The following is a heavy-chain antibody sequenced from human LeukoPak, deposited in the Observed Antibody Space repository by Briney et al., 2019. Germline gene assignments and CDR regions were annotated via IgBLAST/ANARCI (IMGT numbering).Heavy chain of an antibody. CDR3: ARDANYGDYEGNWYDP. V-gene: IGHV1-18*01. D-gene: IGHD4-17*01. Sequence: ASVKVSCKAFGYTFNSYGISWVRQAPGQGLEWMGWIGAYNGNTNYAQKLQGRVTMTTDSSTSTAYMELRSLRSDDTAVYYCARDANYGDYEGNWYDPWGQGTLVTVSS. J-gene: IGHJ5*02. CDR1: GYTFNSYG. CDR2: IGAYNGNT.